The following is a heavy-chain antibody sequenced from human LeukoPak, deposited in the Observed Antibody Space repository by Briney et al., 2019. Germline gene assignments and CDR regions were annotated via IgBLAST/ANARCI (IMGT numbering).Heavy chain of an antibody. CDR3: VRGSTLRHYQY. D-gene: IGHD3-16*01. J-gene: IGHJ4*02. CDR1: GGSISSSNYY. CDR2: IYYSGST. V-gene: IGHV4-39*01. Sequence: MSSETLSLTCTVSGGSISSSNYYWGWIRRPPGKGLEWIGSIYYSGSTYYNPSLKSRVTVSVDTSRNQFSLKLSSVTAADTAVYYCVRGSTLRHYQYWGQGTLVTVSS.